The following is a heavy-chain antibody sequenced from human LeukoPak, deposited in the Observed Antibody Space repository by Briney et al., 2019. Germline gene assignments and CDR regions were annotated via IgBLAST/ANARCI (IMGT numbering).Heavy chain of an antibody. CDR2: ISYDGSKK. CDR3: AKESLDTEQRNYNYYGMDV. D-gene: IGHD1-1*01. Sequence: GGSLRLSCAASGFTFRAYGMHWVCQAPGKGLEWVAVISYDGSKKYYGDFVKGRFTISRDNSKNTLYLQMNSLRAEDTAVYYCAKESLDTEQRNYNYYGMDVWGQGTTVTVSS. CDR1: GFTFRAYG. J-gene: IGHJ6*02. V-gene: IGHV3-30*18.